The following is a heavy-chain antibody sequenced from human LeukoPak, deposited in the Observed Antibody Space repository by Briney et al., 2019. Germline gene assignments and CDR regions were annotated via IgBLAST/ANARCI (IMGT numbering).Heavy chain of an antibody. V-gene: IGHV3-30*19. Sequence: GGSLRLSCAASGFTFSSYGMHWVRQTPDKGLEWVAVISYDGVHKNYADSVKGRFTISRDDPKSTLYLQMNSLRTEDTGLYYCARDEFDGYNLGPSIYWGQGTLVTVSS. D-gene: IGHD5-24*01. CDR3: ARDEFDGYNLGPSIY. CDR2: ISYDGVHK. CDR1: GFTFSSYG. J-gene: IGHJ4*02.